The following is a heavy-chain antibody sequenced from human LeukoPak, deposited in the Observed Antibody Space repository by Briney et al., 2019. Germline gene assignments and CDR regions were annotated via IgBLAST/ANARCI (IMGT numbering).Heavy chain of an antibody. CDR3: AKGRVRGVITPLNYYYMDV. CDR1: GFTFSSYE. CDR2: ISGSGGST. Sequence: PGGSLRLSCAASGFTFSSYEMSWVRQAPGKGLEWVSAISGSGGSTYYADSVKGRFTISRDNSKNTLYLQMNSLRAEDTAVYYCAKGRVRGVITPLNYYYMDVWGKGTTVTVSS. J-gene: IGHJ6*03. D-gene: IGHD3-10*01. V-gene: IGHV3-23*01.